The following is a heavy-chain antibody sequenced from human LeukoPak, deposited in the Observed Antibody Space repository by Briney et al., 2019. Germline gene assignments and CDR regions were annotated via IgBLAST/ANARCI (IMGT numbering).Heavy chain of an antibody. D-gene: IGHD2-15*01. CDR3: ARDLRPIVVLGAPTGPGHDY. CDR2: INTGSGHI. CDR1: GYTFSNYG. J-gene: IGHJ4*02. V-gene: IGHV1-3*04. Sequence: GASVKVSCKTSGYTFSNYGIHWVRQAPGQRLEWMGWINTGSGHIKYSQKFQARLTITRDTSASTAYMVLTSLRSEDTAVFYCARDLRPIVVLGAPTGPGHDYWGQGTLVTVSS.